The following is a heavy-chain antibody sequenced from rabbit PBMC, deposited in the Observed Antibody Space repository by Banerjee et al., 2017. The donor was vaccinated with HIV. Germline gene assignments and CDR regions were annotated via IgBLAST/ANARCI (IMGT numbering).Heavy chain of an antibody. CDR2: INTSSGNT. Sequence: QEQLEESGGDLVKPEGSLTLTCTASGIDFSTSGISWVRQAPGKGLEWIACINTSSGNTVYATWAKGRFTISKTSWTTVTLQMTSLTAADTATYFCARDLAGVIGWNFNLWGPGTLVTVS. V-gene: IGHV1S45*01. J-gene: IGHJ4*01. D-gene: IGHD4-1*01. CDR3: ARDLAGVIGWNFNL. CDR1: GIDFSTSG.